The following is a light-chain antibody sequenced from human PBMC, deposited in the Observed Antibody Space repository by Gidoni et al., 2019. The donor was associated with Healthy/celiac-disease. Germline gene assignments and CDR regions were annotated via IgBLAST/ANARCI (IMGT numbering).Light chain of an antibody. CDR3: AAWDDSLNGPV. V-gene: IGLV1-44*01. CDR2: SNN. Sequence: QSVLTQPPSASGPPGQRVTISCSGSSSNIGSNTVNWYQQLPGTAPKLRIYSNNQRPSGVPDRFSGSKSGTSASLAISGLQSEDEADYYCAAWDDSLNGPVFGGGTKLTVL. CDR1: SSNIGSNT. J-gene: IGLJ2*01.